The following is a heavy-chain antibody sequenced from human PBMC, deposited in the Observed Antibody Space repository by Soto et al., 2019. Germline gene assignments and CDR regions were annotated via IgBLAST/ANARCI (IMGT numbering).Heavy chain of an antibody. Sequence: EVQLVESGGGLVQPGGSLRLSCAASGFTFSSYWMSWVRQAPGKGLEWVANIKQDGSEKYYVNPVKGRFTISRDNAKNSLYMQMNSLRAEDTAVYYCARDAGPTGNDYWGQGTLVTVSS. CDR2: IKQDGSEK. V-gene: IGHV3-7*03. J-gene: IGHJ4*02. CDR3: ARDAGPTGNDY. CDR1: GFTFSSYW. D-gene: IGHD2-15*01.